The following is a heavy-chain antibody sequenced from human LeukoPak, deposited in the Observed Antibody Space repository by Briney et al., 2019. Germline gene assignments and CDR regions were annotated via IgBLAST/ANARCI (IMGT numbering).Heavy chain of an antibody. V-gene: IGHV4-34*01. Sequence: PSETLSLTCAVYGGSFSGYYWSWIRQPPGKGLEWIGEINHSGSTNYNPSLKSRVTMSVDTSKNQFSLKLSSVTAADTAVYYCAREIAVAGSEEFDYWGQGTLVTVSS. D-gene: IGHD6-19*01. CDR2: INHSGST. CDR1: GGSFSGYY. CDR3: AREIAVAGSEEFDY. J-gene: IGHJ4*02.